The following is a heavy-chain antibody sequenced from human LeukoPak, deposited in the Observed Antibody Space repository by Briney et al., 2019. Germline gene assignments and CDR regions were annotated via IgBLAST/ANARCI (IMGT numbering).Heavy chain of an antibody. CDR2: IKSDGSGI. J-gene: IGHJ6*04. CDR1: GFPFSNSW. V-gene: IGHV3-7*03. CDR3: AGGNSMDV. Sequence: GGSLRLSCAVSGFPFSNSWMYWVRQAPGKGREGVANIKSDGSGISYVDSVKGRFIISRDNARNSPYLQMNSLRVEDTAVSFCAGGNSMDVWGKGTAVTVSP. D-gene: IGHD1/OR15-1a*01.